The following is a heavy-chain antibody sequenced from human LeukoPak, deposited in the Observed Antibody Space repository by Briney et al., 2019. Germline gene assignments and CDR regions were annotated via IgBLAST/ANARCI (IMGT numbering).Heavy chain of an antibody. Sequence: SETLSLTCAVYGGSFSGYYWSWIRQPPGKGREWIGEINHSGSTNYNPSLKSRVTISVDTSKNQFSLKLSSVTAADTAVYYCARGQVVAATRNWFDPWGQGTLVTVSS. D-gene: IGHD2-15*01. CDR3: ARGQVVAATRNWFDP. CDR2: INHSGST. J-gene: IGHJ5*02. CDR1: GGSFSGYY. V-gene: IGHV4-34*01.